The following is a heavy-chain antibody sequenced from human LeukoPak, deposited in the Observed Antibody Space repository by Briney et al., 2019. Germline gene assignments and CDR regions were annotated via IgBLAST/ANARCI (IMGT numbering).Heavy chain of an antibody. CDR3: ARDVGFGEVNMDV. J-gene: IGHJ6*03. D-gene: IGHD3-10*01. Sequence: GGSQRLSCAASGFTFSSYGMHWVRQAPGKGLEWVAFIRYDGSNKYYADSVKGRFTISRDNSKNTLYLQMNSLRAEDTALYYCARDVGFGEVNMDVWGKGTTVTVSS. V-gene: IGHV3-30*02. CDR1: GFTFSSYG. CDR2: IRYDGSNK.